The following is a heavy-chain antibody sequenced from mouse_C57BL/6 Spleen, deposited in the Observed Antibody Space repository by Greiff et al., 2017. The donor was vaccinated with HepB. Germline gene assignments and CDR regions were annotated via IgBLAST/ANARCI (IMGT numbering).Heavy chain of an antibody. CDR2: INPNNGGT. J-gene: IGHJ3*01. D-gene: IGHD2-2*01. CDR1: GYTFTDYY. V-gene: IGHV1-26*01. CDR3: ARGGVRGFAY. Sequence: EVQLQQSGPALVKPGASVKISCKASGYTFTDYYMNWVKQSHGKSLEWIGDINPNNGGTSSKQNFKGKDTLTVDKYSSPADMERRSRTSEDSAVYYCARGGVRGFAYWGQGTLVTVSA.